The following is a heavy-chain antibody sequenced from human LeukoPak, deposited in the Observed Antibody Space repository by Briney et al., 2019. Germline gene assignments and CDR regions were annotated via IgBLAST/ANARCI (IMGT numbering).Heavy chain of an antibody. J-gene: IGHJ6*03. CDR3: ARETEDSSGYYYGVGYYYYYMDV. CDR1: GGSISSSSYY. V-gene: IGHV4-39*07. Sequence: PSETLSLTCTVSGGSISSSSYYWGWIRQPPGKGLEWIGSIYYSGSIYYNPSLKSRVTILVDTSKNQFSLKLSSVTAADTAVYYCARETEDSSGYYYGVGYYYYYMDVWGKGTTVTVSS. CDR2: IYYSGSI. D-gene: IGHD3-22*01.